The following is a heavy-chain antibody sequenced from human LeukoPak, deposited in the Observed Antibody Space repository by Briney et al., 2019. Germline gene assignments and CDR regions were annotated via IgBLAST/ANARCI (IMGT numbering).Heavy chain of an antibody. CDR3: ARDLGYDGFDWAP. D-gene: IGHD5-12*01. CDR1: GYTFTSYG. Sequence: ASVKVSCKASGYTFTSYGISWVRQAPGQGLEWMGWISAYNGNTNFAQKFLGRVTMTTDTSTSTVYMELRSLRSDDTAVYYCARDLGYDGFDWAPWGQGTLVTVSS. V-gene: IGHV1-18*01. J-gene: IGHJ5*02. CDR2: ISAYNGNT.